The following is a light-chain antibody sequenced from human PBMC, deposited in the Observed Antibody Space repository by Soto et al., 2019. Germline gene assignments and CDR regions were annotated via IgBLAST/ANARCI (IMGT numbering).Light chain of an antibody. Sequence: DIQMTQSPSTLSASLGDRVTITCRASQSIGSWLSCYQQKPGEAPKVLIYDASSLESGVPSRLSGSGSGAEFTLTISSLQHDDFATYYCQQHKSFSSVSFGGGTKVDIK. CDR1: QSIGSW. V-gene: IGKV1-5*01. CDR2: DAS. J-gene: IGKJ4*01. CDR3: QQHKSFSSVS.